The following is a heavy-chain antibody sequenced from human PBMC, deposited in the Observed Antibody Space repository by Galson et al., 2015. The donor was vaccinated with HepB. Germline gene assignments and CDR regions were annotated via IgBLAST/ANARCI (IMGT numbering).Heavy chain of an antibody. J-gene: IGHJ4*02. V-gene: IGHV3-30*03. Sequence: SLRLSCAASGFTFSSYGMHWVRQAPGKGLEWVAVISYDGSNKYYADSVKGRFTISRDNSKNTLYLQMNSLRAEDTAVYYCAAMAIAYWGQGTLVTVSS. CDR1: GFTFSSYG. CDR3: AAMAIAY. D-gene: IGHD5-18*01. CDR2: ISYDGSNK.